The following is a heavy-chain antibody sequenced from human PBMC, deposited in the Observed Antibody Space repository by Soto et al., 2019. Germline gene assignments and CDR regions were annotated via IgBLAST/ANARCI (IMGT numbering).Heavy chain of an antibody. CDR1: GFTFSDYY. V-gene: IGHV3-11*01. Sequence: QVQLVESGGGLVKPGGSLRLSCVASGFTFSDYYMNWIRQAPGKGLEWVAYITSSGQSVFYAESVKGRFTVSRDNFKNSMYLQMDSLRADDTAIYYCARDARYASSWYGLDVWGQGTTVTVSS. CDR2: ITSSGQSV. CDR3: ARDARYASSWYGLDV. D-gene: IGHD6-13*01. J-gene: IGHJ6*02.